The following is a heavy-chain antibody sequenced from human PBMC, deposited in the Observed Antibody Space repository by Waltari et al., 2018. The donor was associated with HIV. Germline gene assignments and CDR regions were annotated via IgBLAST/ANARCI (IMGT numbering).Heavy chain of an antibody. CDR3: VRDSYGFDY. CDR2: TQYRARWDK. Sequence: QVQLQQSGQGLVEPSQTLSLTCVVSADSVGSDSAAWHWIRQSPSGDLEWLGRTQYRARWDKDCATSMEGRIRISADTSKNSFTLHLNSVTSADTATYFCVRDSYGFDYWGQGTLVIVAS. J-gene: IGHJ4*02. V-gene: IGHV6-1*01. D-gene: IGHD5-18*01. CDR1: ADSVGSDSAA.